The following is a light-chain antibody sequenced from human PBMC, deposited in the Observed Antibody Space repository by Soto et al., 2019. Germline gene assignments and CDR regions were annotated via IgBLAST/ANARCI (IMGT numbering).Light chain of an antibody. CDR2: GAS. CDR1: QGVRSD. V-gene: IGKV3-15*01. CDR3: QQYSKWPLT. J-gene: IGKJ4*01. Sequence: EIAMTQSPDTLSVSPGDRATLSCRASQGVRSDLAWYQQKAGQSPRLLIYGASTRAAETPARFSGSGSETEFTLTISSLQSEDFAVYYCQQYSKWPLTLGGGTKV.